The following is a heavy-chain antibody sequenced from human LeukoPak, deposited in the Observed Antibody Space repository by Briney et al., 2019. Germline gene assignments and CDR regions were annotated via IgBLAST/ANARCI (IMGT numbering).Heavy chain of an antibody. CDR3: AKGGEWLRLIDY. CDR1: GFTFSSYG. CDR2: IRYDGSNK. Sequence: GGSLRLSCAASGFTFSSYGMHWLRQAPGKGPEWVAFIRYDGSNKYYADSVKGRFTISRDNSKNTLYLQMNSLRAEDTAVYYCAKGGEWLRLIDYWGQGTLVTVSS. J-gene: IGHJ4*02. D-gene: IGHD5-12*01. V-gene: IGHV3-30*02.